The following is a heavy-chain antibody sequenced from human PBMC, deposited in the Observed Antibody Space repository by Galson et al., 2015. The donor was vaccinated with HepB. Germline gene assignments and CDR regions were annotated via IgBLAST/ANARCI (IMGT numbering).Heavy chain of an antibody. V-gene: IGHV4-59*01. J-gene: IGHJ4*02. CDR3: ARSRPIQYYGSGSGLWGLD. CDR2: IYYSGST. D-gene: IGHD3-10*01. Sequence: SETLSLTCTVSGGSISSYYWSWIRQPPGKGLEWIGYIYYSGSTNYNPSLKSRVTISVDTSKNQFSLKLSSVTAADTAVYYCARSRPIQYYGSGSGLWGLDWGQGTLVTVSS. CDR1: GGSISSYY.